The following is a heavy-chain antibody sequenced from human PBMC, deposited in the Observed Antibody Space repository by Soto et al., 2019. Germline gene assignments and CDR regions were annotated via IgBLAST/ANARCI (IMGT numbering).Heavy chain of an antibody. V-gene: IGHV3-30-3*01. CDR3: ARDRLRYLRNDFPYYYYGMDV. Sequence: QVQLVESGGGVVQPGRSLRLSCAASGFTFSRYAMHWVRQAPGKGLEWVAVISYDGSNKYYADSVKGRFTISRDNSKNTQALQMNRLRTEDTAVYYCARDRLRYLRNDFPYYYYGMDVWGQGTTVTVSS. CDR1: GFTFSRYA. CDR2: ISYDGSNK. J-gene: IGHJ6*02. D-gene: IGHD1-1*01.